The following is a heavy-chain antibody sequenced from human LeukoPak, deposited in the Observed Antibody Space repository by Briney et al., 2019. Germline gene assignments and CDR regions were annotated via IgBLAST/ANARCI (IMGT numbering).Heavy chain of an antibody. CDR3: ARDPLRSSFDP. V-gene: IGHV4-4*07. CDR1: GDSINANN. Sequence: PPETLSLTCTVSGDSINANNDWAWIRQPAGKGLEWIGRLHNSGSTNYNPSPQSRVTISVTTSKNQFSLKMTSATAADTAVYFCARDPLRSSFDPWGQGILVTVSS. J-gene: IGHJ5*02. CDR2: LHNSGST. D-gene: IGHD6-13*01.